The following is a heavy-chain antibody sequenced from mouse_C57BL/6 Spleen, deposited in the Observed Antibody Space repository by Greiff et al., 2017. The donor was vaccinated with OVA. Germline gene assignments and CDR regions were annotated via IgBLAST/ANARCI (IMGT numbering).Heavy chain of an antibody. V-gene: IGHV1-81*01. CDR3: ARSHYGSSYEGYFDV. CDR2: IYPRSGNP. J-gene: IGHJ1*03. Sequence: QVQLQQSGAELARPGASVKLSCKASGYTFTSYGISWVKQRTGQGLEWIGEIYPRSGNPYYNEKFKGKATLTADKSSSTAYMELRSLTSEDSAVYFCARSHYGSSYEGYFDVWGTGTTVTVSS. D-gene: IGHD1-1*01. CDR1: GYTFTSYG.